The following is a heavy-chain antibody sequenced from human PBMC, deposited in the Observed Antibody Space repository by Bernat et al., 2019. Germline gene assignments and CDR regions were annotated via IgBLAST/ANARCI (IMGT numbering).Heavy chain of an antibody. Sequence: QVQLQQWGAGLLKPSETLSLTCAVYGGSFSGYYWSWIRQPPGKGLEWIGEINHSGSTNYNPSPKSRVTISVATSKNHFSLKLSSVTAADTAVYYCARARITMVRGVIVNWGQGTLVTVSS. J-gene: IGHJ4*02. V-gene: IGHV4-34*01. CDR2: INHSGST. CDR1: GGSFSGYY. CDR3: ARARITMVRGVIVN. D-gene: IGHD3-10*01.